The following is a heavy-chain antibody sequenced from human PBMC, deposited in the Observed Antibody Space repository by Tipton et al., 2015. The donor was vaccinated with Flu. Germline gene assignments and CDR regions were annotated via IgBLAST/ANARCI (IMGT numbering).Heavy chain of an antibody. CDR3: ARHPRAYYDFWSGYNKGGYYYGMDV. CDR2: INNSGST. V-gene: IGHV4-34*01. J-gene: IGHJ6*02. Sequence: TLSLTCAVYGGSFSGYYWSWIRQPPGKGLEWIGEINNSGSTNYNPSLKSRVTISVDTSKNQFSLKLSSVTAADTAVYYCARHPRAYYDFWSGYNKGGYYYGMDVWGQGTTVTVSS. D-gene: IGHD3-3*01. CDR1: GGSFSGYY.